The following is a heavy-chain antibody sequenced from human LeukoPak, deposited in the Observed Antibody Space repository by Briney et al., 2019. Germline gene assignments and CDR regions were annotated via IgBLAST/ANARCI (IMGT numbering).Heavy chain of an antibody. CDR3: AREVDTAMVSP. CDR2: IYSGGST. CDR1: GFSVSNNY. V-gene: IGHV3-53*01. D-gene: IGHD5-18*01. J-gene: IGHJ5*02. Sequence: AGGSLRLSCAASGFSVSNNYMSWVRQAPGKGLERVSVIYSGGSTYYADSVKGRFTISRENSKNTLYLQMNSLRAEDTAVYYCAREVDTAMVSPWGQGTLVTVSS.